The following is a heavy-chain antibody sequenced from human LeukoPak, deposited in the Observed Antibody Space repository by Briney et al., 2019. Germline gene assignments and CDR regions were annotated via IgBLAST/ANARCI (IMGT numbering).Heavy chain of an antibody. CDR1: GYTFTSYY. D-gene: IGHD2-2*01. CDR2: INPSGGST. V-gene: IGHV1-46*01. CDR3: ASVGYCSSTSCYFIFDY. Sequence: ASVKVSCKASGYTFTSYYMHWVRQAPGQGLEWMGIINPSGGSTSYAQEFQGRVTMTRGTSTSTVYMELSSLRSEDTAVYYCASVGYCSSTSCYFIFDYWGQGTLVTVSS. J-gene: IGHJ4*02.